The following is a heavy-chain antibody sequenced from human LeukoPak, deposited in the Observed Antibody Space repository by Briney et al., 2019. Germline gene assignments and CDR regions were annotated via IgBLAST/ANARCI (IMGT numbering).Heavy chain of an antibody. D-gene: IGHD3-10*01. Sequence: GGSLRLSCAVSGFIFDDYAMHWVRQAPGKGLEWASGISWNSGSIGYADSVKGRFTISRDNAKNSLYLQMNSLRAEDMALYYCARRAYYYGSGSPGEGFDYWGQGTLVTVSS. J-gene: IGHJ4*02. CDR3: ARRAYYYGSGSPGEGFDY. CDR1: GFIFDDYA. CDR2: ISWNSGSI. V-gene: IGHV3-9*03.